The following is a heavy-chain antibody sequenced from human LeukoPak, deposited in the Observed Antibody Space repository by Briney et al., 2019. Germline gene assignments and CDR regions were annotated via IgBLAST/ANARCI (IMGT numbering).Heavy chain of an antibody. V-gene: IGHV3-23*01. Sequence: GGSLRLSCAASGFTFDTYAMAWVRQAPGKGQQWVSIINYNGGATYYTDSVKGRFTASRDNSKNTLYLQMNSLRAEDTAVYYCAKDRQRGFSSGYYYWGQGTLVTVSS. D-gene: IGHD3-22*01. CDR2: INYNGGAT. CDR1: GFTFDTYA. J-gene: IGHJ4*02. CDR3: AKDRQRGFSSGYYY.